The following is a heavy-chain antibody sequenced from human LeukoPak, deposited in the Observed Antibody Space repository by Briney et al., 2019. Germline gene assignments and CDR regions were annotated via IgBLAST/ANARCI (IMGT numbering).Heavy chain of an antibody. CDR2: IKSKTDGGTT. D-gene: IGHD3-3*01. CDR3: AKDPRNRAYYDFWSGYPYYFDY. J-gene: IGHJ4*02. Sequence: PGGPLRLSCAASGFIFSNAWMSWVRQAPGKGLEWVGRIKSKTDGGTTDYAAPVKGRFTISRDDSKTTLYLQMNSLRAEDMALYYCAKDPRNRAYYDFWSGYPYYFDYWGQGTLVTVSS. V-gene: IGHV3-15*05. CDR1: GFIFSNAW.